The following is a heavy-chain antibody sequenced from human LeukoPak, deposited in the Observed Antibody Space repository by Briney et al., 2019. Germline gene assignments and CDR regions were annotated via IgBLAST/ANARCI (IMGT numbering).Heavy chain of an antibody. V-gene: IGHV3-30*03. J-gene: IGHJ4*02. Sequence: GGSLRLSCAASGFTFSSYSMHWVRQARGKGLEWVEVMSFDGSHTYYADSVKGRFTISRDNSKNTLYLQMNSLRAEDTAVYYCARGPYKYVISANPDYWGQGTLVTVSS. CDR3: ARGPYKYVISANPDY. D-gene: IGHD1-1*01. CDR2: MSFDGSHT. CDR1: GFTFSSYS.